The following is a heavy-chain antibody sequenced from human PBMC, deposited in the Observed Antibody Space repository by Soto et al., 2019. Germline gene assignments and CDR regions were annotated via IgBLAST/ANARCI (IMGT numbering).Heavy chain of an antibody. V-gene: IGHV4-31*03. CDR2: IYYSGST. Sequence: QVRLEESGPGLVKPSETLSLICSVSGGSVNNANYFWNWIRHHPENGLEWIGYIYYSGSTRYNPSFNPRATLSIDTSKIQFSLRLNSVTVADTAVYFCARDADYGGSRGGMDVWGRGTTVTVSS. D-gene: IGHD4-17*01. J-gene: IGHJ6*02. CDR3: ARDADYGGSRGGMDV. CDR1: GGSVNNANYF.